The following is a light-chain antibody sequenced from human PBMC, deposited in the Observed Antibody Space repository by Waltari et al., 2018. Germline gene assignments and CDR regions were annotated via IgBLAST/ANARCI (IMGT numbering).Light chain of an antibody. CDR2: KDN. J-gene: IGLJ3*02. CDR3: YSATDNNLE. V-gene: IGLV3-27*01. Sequence: SYELTQPSSVSVSPGQTARITCSGDVLAKTYARWFQQKPGQAPVLLIYKDNERPSGIPERFSGSSSGTTVSLTISGAQVEDEADYYCYSATDNNLEFGGGTKLTVL. CDR1: VLAKTY.